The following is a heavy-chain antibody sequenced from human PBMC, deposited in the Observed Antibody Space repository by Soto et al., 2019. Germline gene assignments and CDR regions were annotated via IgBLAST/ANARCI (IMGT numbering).Heavy chain of an antibody. D-gene: IGHD3-16*02. CDR1: GYTLTELS. Sequence: ASVKVSCKVSGYTLTELSMHWVRQAPGKGLEWMGGFDPEDGETIYAQKFQGRVTMTEDTSTDTAYMELSSLRSEDTAVYYCATLLHLGEVSSLTILPFDYWGQGTLVTVSS. J-gene: IGHJ4*02. V-gene: IGHV1-24*01. CDR3: ATLLHLGEVSSLTILPFDY. CDR2: FDPEDGET.